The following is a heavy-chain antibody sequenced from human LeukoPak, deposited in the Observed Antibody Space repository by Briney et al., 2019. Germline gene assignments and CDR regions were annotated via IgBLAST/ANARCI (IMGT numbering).Heavy chain of an antibody. CDR2: IKQNGDEK. CDR1: GFTFSRYW. Sequence: GGSLRLSCVASGFTFSRYWMSWVCQAPGKGLEWVANIKQNGDEKHYVDFVKGRFTISRDNAKNSLYLQMNSLRAEDTAVYYCASHDYGDYASFDYWGQGTLVTVSS. D-gene: IGHD4-17*01. J-gene: IGHJ4*02. CDR3: ASHDYGDYASFDY. V-gene: IGHV3-7*03.